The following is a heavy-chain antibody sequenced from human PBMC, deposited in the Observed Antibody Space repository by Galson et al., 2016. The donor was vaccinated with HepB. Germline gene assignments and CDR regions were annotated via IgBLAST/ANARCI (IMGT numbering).Heavy chain of an antibody. CDR1: GFTFSSYS. D-gene: IGHD3-22*01. J-gene: IGHJ4*02. CDR3: AKETGNYYDITGYLDY. CDR2: ISYDGSDK. Sequence: SLRLSCAVSGFTFSSYSMNWVRQAPGKGLEWVAVISYDGSDKYYGDTVKGRFTISRDNSKNTVYLQMNSLRAEDTAVYYCAKETGNYYDITGYLDYWGQGSLVAVSS. V-gene: IGHV3-30*18.